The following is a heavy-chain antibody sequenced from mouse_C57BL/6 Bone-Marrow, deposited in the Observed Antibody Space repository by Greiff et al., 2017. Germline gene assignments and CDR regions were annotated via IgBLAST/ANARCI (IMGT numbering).Heavy chain of an antibody. D-gene: IGHD1-1*01. CDR3: ARHYGSSEYFGV. J-gene: IGHJ1*03. Sequence: EVQLQQSGPELVKPGASVKISCKASGYTFTDYYMNWVKQSHGKSLEWIGDINPNNGGTSYNQKFKGKATLTVDKSSSTAYMELRSLTSEDSAVYNCARHYGSSEYFGVWGTGTTGTVSS. CDR1: GYTFTDYY. CDR2: INPNNGGT. V-gene: IGHV1-26*01.